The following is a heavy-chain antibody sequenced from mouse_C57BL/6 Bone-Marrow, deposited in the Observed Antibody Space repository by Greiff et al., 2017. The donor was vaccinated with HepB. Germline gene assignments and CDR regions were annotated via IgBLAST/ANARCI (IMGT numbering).Heavy chain of an antibody. J-gene: IGHJ4*01. D-gene: IGHD1-1*01. CDR1: GYTFTSYG. CDR3: LYGSSPHYYAMDY. V-gene: IGHV1-81*01. Sequence: QVQLQQSGAELARPGASVKLSCKASGYTFTSYGISWVKQRTGQGLEWIGGIYPRSGNTYYNEKFKGKATLTADKSSSTAYMELRSLTSEDSAVYFCLYGSSPHYYAMDYWGQGTSVTVSS. CDR2: IYPRSGNT.